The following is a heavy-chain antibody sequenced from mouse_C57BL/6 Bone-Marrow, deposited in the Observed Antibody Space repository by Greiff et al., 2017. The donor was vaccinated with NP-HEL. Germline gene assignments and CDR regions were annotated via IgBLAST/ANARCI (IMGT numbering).Heavy chain of an antibody. J-gene: IGHJ3*01. CDR1: GYTFTSYW. CDR3: ARSYYGSSYTFAY. Sequence: QVQLQQSGAELVKPGASVKLSCKASGYTFTSYWMHWVKQRPGQGLEWIGMNHPNSGSTNYNEKFKSKATLTVDKSSSTAYMQLSSLTSEDSAVYYCARSYYGSSYTFAYWGQGTLVTVSA. V-gene: IGHV1-64*01. CDR2: NHPNSGST. D-gene: IGHD1-1*01.